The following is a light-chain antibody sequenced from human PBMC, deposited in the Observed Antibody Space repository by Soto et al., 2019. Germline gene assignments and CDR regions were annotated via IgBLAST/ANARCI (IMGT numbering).Light chain of an antibody. CDR2: EVD. CDR3: SSSTVINTAV. Sequence: QSALTQPASVSGSPGQSVSISCTGSTSDVGAYNYVAWYQHKPGKAPRLLIYEVDHRPSGISPRFSGTKSGNTASLTISGLQTDDEADYYCSSSTVINTAVFGGGTKLTVL. CDR1: TSDVGAYNY. J-gene: IGLJ3*02. V-gene: IGLV2-14*01.